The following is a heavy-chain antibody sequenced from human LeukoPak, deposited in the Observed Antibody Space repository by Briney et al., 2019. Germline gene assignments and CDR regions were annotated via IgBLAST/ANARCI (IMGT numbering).Heavy chain of an antibody. V-gene: IGHV7-4-1*02. J-gene: IGHJ4*02. CDR3: ARGGIPGIATAFDY. CDR1: GYTFTSYA. CDR2: INTNTGNP. Sequence: ASVKVSCKASGYTFTSYAMNWVRQAPGQGLEWMGWINTNTGNPTYAQGFTGRFVFSLGTSVSTAYLQISSLKAEDTAVYYCARGGIPGIATAFDYWGQGTLVTVSS. D-gene: IGHD6-13*01.